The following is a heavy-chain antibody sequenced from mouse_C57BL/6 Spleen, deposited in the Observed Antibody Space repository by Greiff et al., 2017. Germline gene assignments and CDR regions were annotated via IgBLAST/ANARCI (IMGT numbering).Heavy chain of an antibody. CDR3: TRDITTVVARGYFDV. Sequence: EVQGVESGEGLVKPGGSLKLSCAASGFTFSSYAMSWVRQTPEKRLEWVAYISSGGDYIYYADTVKGRFTISRDNARNTLYLQMSSLKSEDTAMYYCTRDITTVVARGYFDVWGTGTTVTVSS. D-gene: IGHD1-1*01. CDR1: GFTFSSYA. CDR2: ISSGGDYI. J-gene: IGHJ1*03. V-gene: IGHV5-9-1*02.